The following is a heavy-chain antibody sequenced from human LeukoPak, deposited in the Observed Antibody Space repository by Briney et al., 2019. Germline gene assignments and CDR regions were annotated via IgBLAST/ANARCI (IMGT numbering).Heavy chain of an antibody. Sequence: ASVKVSCKASGGTFDSYTISWVRQAPGQGLEWMGWINPSSGGTNYAQKFQGWVTMTRDTSISTAYMELSRLRSDDTAVYYCARLGYDSSGYYEAFDIWGQGTMVTVSS. CDR3: ARLGYDSSGYYEAFDI. J-gene: IGHJ3*02. V-gene: IGHV1-2*04. D-gene: IGHD3-22*01. CDR2: INPSSGGT. CDR1: GGTFDSYT.